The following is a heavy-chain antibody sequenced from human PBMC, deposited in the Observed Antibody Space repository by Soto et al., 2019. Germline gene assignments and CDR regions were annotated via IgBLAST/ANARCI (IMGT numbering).Heavy chain of an antibody. V-gene: IGHV1-8*01. CDR3: ARAKQQLATKGMDV. CDR2: MNPNSGNT. Sequence: ASVKVSCKASGYTFTSYDINWVRQATGQGLEWMGWMNPNSGNTGYAQKFQGRVTMTRNTSISTAYMELSSLRSDDTAVYYCARAKQQLATKGMDVWGQGTTVTVS. D-gene: IGHD6-13*01. CDR1: GYTFTSYD. J-gene: IGHJ6*02.